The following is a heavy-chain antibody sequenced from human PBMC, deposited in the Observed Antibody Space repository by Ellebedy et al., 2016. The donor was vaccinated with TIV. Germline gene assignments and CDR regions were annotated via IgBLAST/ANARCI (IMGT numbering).Heavy chain of an antibody. V-gene: IGHV1-2*02. Sequence: AASVKVSCKVSGYIFTDYYIHWFRQAPGQEFEWMGWINPNNGGTNYAQKFQDRVTMTRDTTISTVYMDLSRLTSDDTALYYCTRGPSGGYFAYWGQGTLVPVSS. J-gene: IGHJ4*02. CDR1: GYIFTDYY. CDR2: INPNNGGT. D-gene: IGHD3-10*01. CDR3: TRGPSGGYFAY.